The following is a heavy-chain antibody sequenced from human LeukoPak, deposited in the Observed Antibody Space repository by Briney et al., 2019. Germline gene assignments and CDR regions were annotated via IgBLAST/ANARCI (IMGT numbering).Heavy chain of an antibody. D-gene: IGHD6-13*01. CDR1: GFTFSNYW. V-gene: IGHV3-7*01. CDR3: ASGRQLGY. CDR2: IKQDGSEK. J-gene: IGHJ4*02. Sequence: HPGGSLRLSCAASGFTFSNYWMSWVRQAPGKGLEWVANIKQDGSEKYYVDSVKGRFTISRDNDKNSLYLQMNSLRAEDAAVYYCASGRQLGYWGQGTPVTVSS.